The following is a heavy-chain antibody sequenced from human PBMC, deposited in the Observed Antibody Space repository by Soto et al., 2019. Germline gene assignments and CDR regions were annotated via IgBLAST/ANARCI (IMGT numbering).Heavy chain of an antibody. CDR1: GGSINSYF. V-gene: IGHV4-59*01. J-gene: IGHJ4*02. CDR2: IYYSGRT. Sequence: QVQLQESGPGLVRPSETLSLTFTVSGGSINSYFWTWIRQYPGKGLEWIGHIYYSGRTSYSPSLKSRVSIHVDTSKNQLSLEVHSVTAADTAVYYCARAGTNMVQFGYWGQGTLVTVSS. D-gene: IGHD3-10*01. CDR3: ARAGTNMVQFGY.